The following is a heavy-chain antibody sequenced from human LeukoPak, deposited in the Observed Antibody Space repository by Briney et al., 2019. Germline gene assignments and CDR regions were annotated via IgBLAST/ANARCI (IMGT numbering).Heavy chain of an antibody. Sequence: PGGSLRLSCAASGFTFSSYAMSWVRQAPGKGLEWVAVTSYDGNKKYYADSVKGRFTISRDSSKNTLYLQMSSLRAEDTAVYYCARSSYDYGGIEGPFDYWGQGTLVTVSS. V-gene: IGHV3-30*15. CDR1: GFTFSSYA. J-gene: IGHJ4*02. CDR3: ARSSYDYGGIEGPFDY. CDR2: TSYDGNKK. D-gene: IGHD4-23*01.